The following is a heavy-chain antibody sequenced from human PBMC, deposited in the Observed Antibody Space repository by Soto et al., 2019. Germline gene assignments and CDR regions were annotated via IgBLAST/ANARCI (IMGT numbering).Heavy chain of an antibody. CDR2: IYPADSDT. CDR1: GDSFTSYW. V-gene: IGHV5-51*01. J-gene: IGHJ4*02. CDR3: ARLTGYCGGDCYSGFDY. Sequence: GESLKISCKGSGDSFTSYWIGWVRQLPGKGLEWMGIIYPADSDTRYSPSFQGQVTISADKSISTAYLQWGSLKASDTAMYYFARLTGYCGGDCYSGFDYWGQGTLVTVSS. D-gene: IGHD2-21*02.